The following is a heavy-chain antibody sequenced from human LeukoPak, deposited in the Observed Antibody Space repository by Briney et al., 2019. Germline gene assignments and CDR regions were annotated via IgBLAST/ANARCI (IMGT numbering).Heavy chain of an antibody. V-gene: IGHV3-23*01. CDR2: ISDSGGDT. J-gene: IGHJ4*02. CDR1: GFTFSSYA. D-gene: IGHD2-2*02. Sequence: SGGSLRLSCAASGFTFSSYAMSWVRQAPGKGLEWVSVISDSGGDTSYADSGRGRFTISRDNSKNTLYLQMSSLRAEDTAVYYCAKSDCTSSSCYTIDYWGQGTLVTVSS. CDR3: AKSDCTSSSCYTIDY.